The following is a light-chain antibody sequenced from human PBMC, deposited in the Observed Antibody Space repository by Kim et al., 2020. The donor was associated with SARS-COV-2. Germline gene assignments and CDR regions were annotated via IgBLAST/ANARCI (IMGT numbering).Light chain of an antibody. CDR3: QQYYSTPLT. Sequence: DIVMTQSPDSLAVSLGERATINCKSSQSVLYSSNNKNYLAWYQQKPGQPPKLLINWASTRESGVPDRFSGSGSGTDFTLTISSLQAEDVAVYYCQQYYSTPLTFGGGTTVDIK. V-gene: IGKV4-1*01. CDR1: QSVLYSSNNKNY. CDR2: WAS. J-gene: IGKJ4*01.